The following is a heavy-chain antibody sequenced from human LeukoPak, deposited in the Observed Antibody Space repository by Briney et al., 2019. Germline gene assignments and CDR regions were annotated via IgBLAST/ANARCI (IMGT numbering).Heavy chain of an antibody. V-gene: IGHV3-23*01. J-gene: IGHJ4*02. CDR2: ISGSGDAT. CDR1: GFIFSNYA. D-gene: IGHD3-10*02. CDR3: ARGGSRFGESYFDY. Sequence: PGGSLRLSCAASGFIFSNYAMSWVRQAPGKGLEWVSSISGSGDATKYADSVMGRFTISRDNSKNTLSLQMNSLRAEDTAVYSCARGGSRFGESYFDYWGQGTLVTVSS.